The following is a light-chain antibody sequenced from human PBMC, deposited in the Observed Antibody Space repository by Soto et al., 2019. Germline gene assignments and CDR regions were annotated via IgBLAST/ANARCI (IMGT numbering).Light chain of an antibody. CDR1: PDLSNY. J-gene: IGKJ4*01. CDR3: QQYDNLLSLT. V-gene: IGKV1-33*01. CDR2: DAS. Sequence: DIQMTQSPSSLSASVGDRVTITCQASPDLSNYLNWCQQKPGKAPKLLIYDASNLETVVPSRFSGSGSGTDFTFTISSLQPEDIATYYCQQYDNLLSLTFGGGTKVEIK.